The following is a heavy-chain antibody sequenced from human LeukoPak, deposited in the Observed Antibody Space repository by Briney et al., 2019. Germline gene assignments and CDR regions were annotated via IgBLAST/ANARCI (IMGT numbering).Heavy chain of an antibody. CDR3: ARRGSRYQLLNWFDP. J-gene: IGHJ5*02. D-gene: IGHD2-2*01. CDR2: IYHTSST. Sequence: TSSETLSLTCTVSGYSISSGYYWAWIRQTPGKGLEWIGSIYHTSSTYRNPSLRSRVTISVDTSKNQFSLKLSSLTAADTAVYYCARRGSRYQLLNWFDPWGQGTLVTVSS. CDR1: GYSISSGYY. V-gene: IGHV4-38-2*02.